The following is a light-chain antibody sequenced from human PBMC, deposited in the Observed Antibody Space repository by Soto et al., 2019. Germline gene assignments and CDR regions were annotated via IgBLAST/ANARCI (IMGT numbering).Light chain of an antibody. CDR2: EAS. CDR1: STDFVSYNR. CDR3: SLYTSENTYV. V-gene: IGLV2-18*01. Sequence: QSVLTQPPSVSGSPGQSVTISCTGTSTDFVSYNRVSWYQQPPGTAPKLIIYEASNRPSGVPDRFSGSKSGNTASLTISGLQAADEADYYCSLYTSENTYVFGTGTQVTV. J-gene: IGLJ1*01.